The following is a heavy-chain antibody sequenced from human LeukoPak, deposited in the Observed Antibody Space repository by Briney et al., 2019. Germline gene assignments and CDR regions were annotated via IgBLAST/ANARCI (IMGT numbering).Heavy chain of an antibody. CDR2: ISNSGHSI. CDR3: ATEGRRVAPYYDFWTGLFY. V-gene: IGHV3-11*01. CDR1: GFTFSDEY. D-gene: IGHD3-3*01. J-gene: IGHJ4*02. Sequence: PGGSLRLSCAASGFTFSDEYMSWIRQAPGRGLEWISYISNSGHSIFYADSVKGRFTISRDNAKNSLFLQMSNLRAEDTAVYYCATEGRRVAPYYDFWTGLFYWGQGALVTVSP.